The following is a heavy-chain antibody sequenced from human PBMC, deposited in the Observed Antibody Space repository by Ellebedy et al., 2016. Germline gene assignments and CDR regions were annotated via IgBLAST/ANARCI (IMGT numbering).Heavy chain of an antibody. Sequence: SETLSLTXTVSGRSISSYYWSWIRQPPGKGLEWIGYIYYSGSTNYNPSLKSRVTISVDTSKNQFSLKLSSVTGADTAVYYCARDRGLGCYDSGHWGQGTLVTVSS. J-gene: IGHJ1*01. V-gene: IGHV4-59*01. D-gene: IGHD5-12*01. CDR2: IYYSGST. CDR3: ARDRGLGCYDSGH. CDR1: GRSISSYY.